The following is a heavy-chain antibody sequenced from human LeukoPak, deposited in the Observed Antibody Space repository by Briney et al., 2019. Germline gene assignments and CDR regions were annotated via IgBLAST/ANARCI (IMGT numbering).Heavy chain of an antibody. CDR1: GYSFTTYY. CDR3: ARDLRFGELSFLPFDY. Sequence: ASVKVSCKASGYSFTTYYMHWVRQAPGQGLEWMGIINPSDGDTNYAQKFQGRVTMTRDMSTSTVYMEVSSLRSEDTAVYYCARDLRFGELSFLPFDYWGQGTLVTVSS. CDR2: INPSDGDT. D-gene: IGHD3-10*01. V-gene: IGHV1-46*01. J-gene: IGHJ4*02.